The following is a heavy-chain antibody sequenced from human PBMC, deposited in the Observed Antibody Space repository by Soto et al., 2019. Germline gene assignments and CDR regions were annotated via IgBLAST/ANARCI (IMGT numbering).Heavy chain of an antibody. D-gene: IGHD3-22*01. J-gene: IGHJ4*02. V-gene: IGHV1-69*01. CDR2: IIPIFGTA. CDR3: AIHYYDSSGYYSGFDY. Sequence: QVQLVQSGAEVKKPGSSVKVSCKASGCTFSSYAISWVRQAPGQGLEWMGGIIPIFGTANYAQKFQGRVTITADEATRTGYRELSSLRSEDTAVYYCAIHYYDSSGYYSGFDYWGQGTLVTVSS. CDR1: GCTFSSYA.